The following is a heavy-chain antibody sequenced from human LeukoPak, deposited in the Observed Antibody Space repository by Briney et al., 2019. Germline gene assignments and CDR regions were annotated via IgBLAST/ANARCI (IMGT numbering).Heavy chain of an antibody. CDR3: VKGPGPTVNYYFDF. V-gene: IGHV3-64D*06. CDR2: ISTNGGTT. CDR1: GFTFSTYA. J-gene: IGHJ4*02. Sequence: GGSLRLSCSASGFTFSTYAMHWVRQAPWKGLQYFSAISTNGGTTYYAESSRGRFAISRDNSKNTLYLQMSSLRADDTAVYYCVKGPGPTVNYYFDFWGQGTLVTVSS. D-gene: IGHD4-17*01.